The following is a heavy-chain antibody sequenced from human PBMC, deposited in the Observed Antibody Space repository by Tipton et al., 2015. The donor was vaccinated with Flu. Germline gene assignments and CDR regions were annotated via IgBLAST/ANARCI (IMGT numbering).Heavy chain of an antibody. D-gene: IGHD3-10*02. V-gene: IGHV4-59*04. CDR3: ARLSYYDVDLKNFYFDH. CDR1: GGSINGYY. Sequence: GLVKPSETLSLTCTVSGGSINGYYWSWIRQPPGKGLEWIGDMSYSENTYYNPSLKSRVVISVDTSKSQFSLKLRSVTAADTAVYYCARLSYYDVDLKNFYFDHWGQGVLVTVSS. J-gene: IGHJ4*02. CDR2: MSYSENT.